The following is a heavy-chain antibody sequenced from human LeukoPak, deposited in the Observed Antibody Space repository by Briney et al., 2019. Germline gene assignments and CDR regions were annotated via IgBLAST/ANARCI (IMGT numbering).Heavy chain of an antibody. CDR3: ARVPCTGGSCSRTFDY. Sequence: PGESLKISCKGSGYSFSTYWIGWVRQMPGKGLEWTGLINAADSDTRYSPSFQGQVLISVDKSISTAYLQWGNLKATDTAFYYCARVPCTGGSCSRTFDYWGQGTLVTVYS. V-gene: IGHV5-51*01. J-gene: IGHJ4*02. CDR1: GYSFSTYW. D-gene: IGHD2-8*02. CDR2: INAADSDT.